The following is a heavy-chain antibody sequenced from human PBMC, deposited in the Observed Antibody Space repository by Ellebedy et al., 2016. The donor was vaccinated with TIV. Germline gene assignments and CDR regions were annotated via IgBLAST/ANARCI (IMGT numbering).Heavy chain of an antibody. CDR3: ARRSTDFAFDS. CDR2: ICANGGTT. CDR1: GFTFSTYP. D-gene: IGHD3/OR15-3a*01. V-gene: IGHV3-23*01. J-gene: IGHJ4*02. Sequence: GESLKISCAASGFTFSTYPMNWVRQAPGKGLEWVSIICANGGTTYYADSVKVRFTISRDNSKNTLFLQMSSLRAEDTAVYFCARRSTDFAFDSWGQGTLGTVSS.